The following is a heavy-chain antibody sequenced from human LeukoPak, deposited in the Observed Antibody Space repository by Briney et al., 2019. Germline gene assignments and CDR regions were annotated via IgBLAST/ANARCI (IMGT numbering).Heavy chain of an antibody. Sequence: SETLSLTCAVSGGSFSGYYWSWIRQPPRKGLEWIGEMNESGGTTYNPSLKSRVTISVDTSKSQFSLKLSSVTAADTAVYYCARGLRAARLASWGQGSLVTVSS. CDR2: MNESGGT. D-gene: IGHD6-6*01. J-gene: IGHJ5*02. CDR1: GGSFSGYY. V-gene: IGHV4-34*01. CDR3: ARGLRAARLAS.